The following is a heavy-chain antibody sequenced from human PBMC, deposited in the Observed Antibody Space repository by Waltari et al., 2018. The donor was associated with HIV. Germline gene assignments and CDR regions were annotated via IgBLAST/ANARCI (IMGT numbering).Heavy chain of an antibody. V-gene: IGHV4-34*02. CDR3: ARFCRGDRWICEAFDV. Sequence: QVRLQQWGAGLLKPSEILSLTCAVYGASLSRYSWRWLRQSPGKGLEWIGEINPGGSTKYNPSLKSPVTISQYMSKNQFSLKVTSVTAADTAVYYCARFCRGDRWICEAFDVWGQGTMVTVSS. J-gene: IGHJ3*01. CDR1: GASLSRYS. CDR2: INPGGST. D-gene: IGHD5-12*01.